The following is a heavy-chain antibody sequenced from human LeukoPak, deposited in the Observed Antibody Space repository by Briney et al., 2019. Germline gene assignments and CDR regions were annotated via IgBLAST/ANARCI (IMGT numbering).Heavy chain of an antibody. J-gene: IGHJ4*02. D-gene: IGHD1-26*01. Sequence: SETLSLTCTVSGGPISSYYWSWVRQPPGKGLEWIGYIYYSGSTNYNPSLKSRVTISVDTSKNQFSLKLSSVTAADTAVYYCARDGGYSGSYYDYWGQGTLVTVSS. CDR1: GGPISSYY. V-gene: IGHV4-59*01. CDR3: ARDGGYSGSYYDY. CDR2: IYYSGST.